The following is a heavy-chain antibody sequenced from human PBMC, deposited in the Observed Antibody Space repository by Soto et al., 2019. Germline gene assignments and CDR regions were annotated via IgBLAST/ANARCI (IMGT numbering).Heavy chain of an antibody. D-gene: IGHD6-13*01. Sequence: SETLSLTCTVSGGSISSDYWSWIRQPPGKGLEWIGYIYYSGSTNYNPSLKSRVTISVDTSKNQFSLKLSSVTAADTAVYYCARDRAAAGHYYYYGMDVWGQGTTVTVSS. CDR3: ARDRAAAGHYYYYGMDV. J-gene: IGHJ6*02. CDR1: GGSISSDY. CDR2: IYYSGST. V-gene: IGHV4-59*01.